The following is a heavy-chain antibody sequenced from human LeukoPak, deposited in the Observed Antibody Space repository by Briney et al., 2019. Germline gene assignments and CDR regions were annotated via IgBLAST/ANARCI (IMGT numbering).Heavy chain of an antibody. D-gene: IGHD2-21*02. V-gene: IGHV3-7*01. CDR1: GFAFSTYW. CDR3: AGWAYDCH. CDR2: IKEDGSEK. J-gene: IGHJ4*02. Sequence: GGSLRLSCAASGFAFSTYWMSWVRQAPGKGLEWVANIKEDGSEKYYVDSVKGRFTISKDNAKNSLYLQMNSLRADDTAVYYCAGWAYDCHWGQGTQVTVSS.